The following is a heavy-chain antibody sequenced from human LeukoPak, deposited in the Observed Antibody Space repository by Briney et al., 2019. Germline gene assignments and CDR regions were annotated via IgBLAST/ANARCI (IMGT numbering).Heavy chain of an antibody. Sequence: ASVKVSCKTSGYTFTNYGISWVRQGPGHGLEWMGWISTYNGNTKYAQKLHGRVTLTTGTSTSTAYMELRSLRSDDTAVYYCAREGLDILTGYPHDYWGQGTLVTVSS. CDR1: GYTFTNYG. CDR3: AREGLDILTGYPHDY. V-gene: IGHV1-18*01. D-gene: IGHD3-9*01. J-gene: IGHJ4*02. CDR2: ISTYNGNT.